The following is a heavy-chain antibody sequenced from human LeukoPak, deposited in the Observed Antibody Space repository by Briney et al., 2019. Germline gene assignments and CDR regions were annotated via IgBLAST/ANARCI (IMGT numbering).Heavy chain of an antibody. Sequence: SETLSLTCAVYGGSFSGYYWSWIRQPPGKGLEWIGEINHSGSTNYNPSLKSRVTISVDTSKNQFSLKLSSVTAADTAVYYCARVYGGNSHFDYWGQGTLVTVSS. J-gene: IGHJ4*02. CDR1: GGSFSGYY. CDR2: INHSGST. V-gene: IGHV4-34*01. CDR3: ARVYGGNSHFDY. D-gene: IGHD4-17*01.